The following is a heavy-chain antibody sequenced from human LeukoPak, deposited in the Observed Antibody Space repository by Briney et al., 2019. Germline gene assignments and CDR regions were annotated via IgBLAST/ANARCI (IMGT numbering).Heavy chain of an antibody. CDR3: ASARELPSLDPTGDY. CDR2: IYGSGST. CDR1: GYSIGSGYY. V-gene: IGHV4-38-2*01. D-gene: IGHD5-24*01. J-gene: IGHJ4*02. Sequence: SETLSLTCAVSGYSIGSGYYWVWIRQPPGKGLEWIGSIYGSGSTNYNPSLKSRVIISVDTSKNQFSLKLSTVTAADTAVYYCASARELPSLDPTGDYWGQGTLVTVSS.